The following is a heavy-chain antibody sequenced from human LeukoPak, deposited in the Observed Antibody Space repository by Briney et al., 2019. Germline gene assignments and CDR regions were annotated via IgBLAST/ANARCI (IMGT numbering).Heavy chain of an antibody. CDR2: ISWNSGSI. CDR1: GSTFDDYA. J-gene: IGHJ3*02. V-gene: IGHV3-9*01. Sequence: GGSLRLSCAASGSTFDDYAMHWVRQAPGKGLEWVSGISWNSGSIGYADSVKGGFTISRDNAKNSLYLQMNSLRAEDTALYYCAKDLSSGWYGDAFDIWGQGTMVTVSS. CDR3: AKDLSSGWYGDAFDI. D-gene: IGHD6-19*01.